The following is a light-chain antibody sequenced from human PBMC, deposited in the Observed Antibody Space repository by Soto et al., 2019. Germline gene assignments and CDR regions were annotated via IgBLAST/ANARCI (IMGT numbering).Light chain of an antibody. Sequence: SPSSLSASVGDRVTITCRASQSISSYLNWYQQKPGKAPKFLIYAASSLQSGVPSRFSGSGSGTDFTLTISSLQPEDFATYYCQQSYSRPITFGQGTRLEIK. V-gene: IGKV1-39*01. J-gene: IGKJ5*01. CDR2: AAS. CDR1: QSISSY. CDR3: QQSYSRPIT.